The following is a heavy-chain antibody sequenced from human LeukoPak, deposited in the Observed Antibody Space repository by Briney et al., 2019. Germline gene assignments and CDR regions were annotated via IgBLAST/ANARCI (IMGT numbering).Heavy chain of an antibody. Sequence: SETLSLTCTVSGGSISSYYWSWIRQPPGKGLEWIGYIYYSGSTNYNPSLKSRVTISVDTSKNQFSLKLSSVTAADTAVYYCARDRRFGELLSPAFDPWGQGTLVTVSS. CDR1: GGSISSYY. CDR2: IYYSGST. J-gene: IGHJ5*02. V-gene: IGHV4-59*12. CDR3: ARDRRFGELLSPAFDP. D-gene: IGHD3-10*01.